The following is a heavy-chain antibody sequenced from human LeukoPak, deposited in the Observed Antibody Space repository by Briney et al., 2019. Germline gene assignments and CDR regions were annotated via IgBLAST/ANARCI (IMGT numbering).Heavy chain of an antibody. Sequence: SETLSLTCDVDGGSFSGYYWNWIRQPPGKGLEWIGEINQSGSTNYNPSLKSRVIISVDTSKNQFSLKLSSVTAADTAVYYCARDTLSYCSSTSCFRDAFDIWGQGTMVTVSS. V-gene: IGHV4-34*01. J-gene: IGHJ3*02. CDR3: ARDTLSYCSSTSCFRDAFDI. CDR1: GGSFSGYY. D-gene: IGHD2-2*01. CDR2: INQSGST.